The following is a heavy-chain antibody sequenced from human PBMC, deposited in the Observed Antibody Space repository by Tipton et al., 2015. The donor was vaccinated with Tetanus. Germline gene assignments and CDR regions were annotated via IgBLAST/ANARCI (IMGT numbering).Heavy chain of an antibody. J-gene: IGHJ5*02. Sequence: RSLTCTVSGGSISSGGYYWTWIRQHPERGLEWIGYIYYTGNTYYNPSLKSRVTMSLDKSKNQFSLKLRSVTAADTAFYYCSRTAVNWFDPWGPGILVTVSS. CDR1: GGSISSGGYY. D-gene: IGHD1-1*01. V-gene: IGHV4-31*09. CDR2: IYYTGNT. CDR3: SRTAVNWFDP.